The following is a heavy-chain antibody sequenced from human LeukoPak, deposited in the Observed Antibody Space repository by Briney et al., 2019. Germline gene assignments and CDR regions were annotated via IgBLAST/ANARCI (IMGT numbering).Heavy chain of an antibody. Sequence: SETLSLTCTVSGGSISGYFWTWIRQPPGKGLEWIGEINHSGSTNYNPSLKSRVTISVDTSKNQFSLKLSSVTAADTAVYYCARAWYSSGWYKGREFDYWGQGTLVTVSS. J-gene: IGHJ4*02. V-gene: IGHV4-34*01. CDR2: INHSGST. CDR1: GGSISGYF. CDR3: ARAWYSSGWYKGREFDY. D-gene: IGHD6-19*01.